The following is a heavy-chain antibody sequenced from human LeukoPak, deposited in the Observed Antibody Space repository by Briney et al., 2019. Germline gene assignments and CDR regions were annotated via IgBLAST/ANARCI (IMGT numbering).Heavy chain of an antibody. CDR2: ISYDGSNK. CDR1: GFTFSSYA. V-gene: IGHV3-30*07. D-gene: IGHD2-2*01. CDR3: ARDPRPIVVVPAAIDYCYYMDV. J-gene: IGHJ6*03. Sequence: GRSLRLSCAASGFTFSSYAMHWVRQAPGKGLEGVAVISYDGSNKYYADSVKGRFTISRDNSKNTLYLQMNSLRAEDTAVYYCARDPRPIVVVPAAIDYCYYMDVWGKGTTVTVSS.